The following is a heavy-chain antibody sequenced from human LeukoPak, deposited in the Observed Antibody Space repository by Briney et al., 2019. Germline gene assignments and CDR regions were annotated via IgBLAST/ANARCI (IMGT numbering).Heavy chain of an antibody. D-gene: IGHD1-1*01. CDR3: ARPQHDALDI. CDR1: GVSITSYY. Sequence: SETLSLTCTVSGVSITSYYWSWVRQSPGRGLEWIGYIYYTGSTNYNPSLKSRVTISMDTSKSQFSLKLSSVTAADTAVYYCARPQHDALDIWGQGTMVTVSS. V-gene: IGHV4-59*08. CDR2: IYYTGST. J-gene: IGHJ3*02.